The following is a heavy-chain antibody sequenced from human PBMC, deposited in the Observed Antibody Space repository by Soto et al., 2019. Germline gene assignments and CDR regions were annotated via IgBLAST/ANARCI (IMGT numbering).Heavy chain of an antibody. CDR3: AKGGTMLVPDSFDY. D-gene: IGHD3-10*02. J-gene: IGHJ4*02. Sequence: EVQLLESGGGLVQPGGSLRLSCAASGFTFSSYAMSWVRQAPGKGLEWVSAISGSGGSTYYADSVKGRFTISRDDSKKKLYLQMNSLGHEETAVYYRAKGGTMLVPDSFDYWGQGTLVTVSS. CDR1: GFTFSSYA. CDR2: ISGSGGST. V-gene: IGHV3-23*01.